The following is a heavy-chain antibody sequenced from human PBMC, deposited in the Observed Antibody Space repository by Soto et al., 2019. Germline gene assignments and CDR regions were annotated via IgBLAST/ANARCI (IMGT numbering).Heavy chain of an antibody. J-gene: IGHJ4*02. CDR2: ISYDGSNK. CDR3: AKDKVAGLFDY. Sequence: GSLRLSCAGSGFTFRSYGMHWVRQAPGKGLEWVAVISYDGSNKYYADSVKGRFTISRDNSKNTLYLQMNSLRAEDTAVYYCAKDKVAGLFDYWGQGTLVTVSS. D-gene: IGHD6-19*01. CDR1: GFTFRSYG. V-gene: IGHV3-30*18.